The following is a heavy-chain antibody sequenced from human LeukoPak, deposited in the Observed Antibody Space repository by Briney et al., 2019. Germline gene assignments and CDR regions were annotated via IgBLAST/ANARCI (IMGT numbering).Heavy chain of an antibody. D-gene: IGHD6-19*01. CDR2: IYYSGST. Sequence: SETLSLTCTVSGDSISSTNYYWGWIRQPPGKGLEWIGSIYYSGSTYYNPSLESRVTISVDTSKNQFSLKLSSVTAADTAVYYCATSGWYLLPGIYWGQGTLVTVSS. CDR1: GDSISSTNYY. J-gene: IGHJ4*02. V-gene: IGHV4-39*01. CDR3: ATSGWYLLPGIY.